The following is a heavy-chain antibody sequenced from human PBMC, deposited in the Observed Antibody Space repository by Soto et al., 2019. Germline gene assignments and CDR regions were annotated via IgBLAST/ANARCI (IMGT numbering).Heavy chain of an antibody. CDR1: GGSISSGGYY. CDR2: IYYSVST. CDR3: ARAGYDSFDY. V-gene: IGHV4-31*03. J-gene: IGHJ4*02. D-gene: IGHD5-12*01. Sequence: SETLSLTCTVSGGSISSGGYYWSWIRQHPGKGLEWIGYIYYSVSTYYNPSLKSRVTISVDTSKTQFSLKMSCVTAADTAVYYCARAGYDSFDYWGQGTLVTVSS.